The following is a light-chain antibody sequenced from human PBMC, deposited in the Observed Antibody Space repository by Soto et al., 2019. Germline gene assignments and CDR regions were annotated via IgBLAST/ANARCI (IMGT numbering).Light chain of an antibody. J-gene: IGKJ2*01. CDR1: QRVTTY. V-gene: IGKV1-39*01. CDR2: TSG. Sequence: IQMTQSPSSLSASVGDRVTITCRASQRVTTYVNWYQQKPGGAPKLLLTTSGTLQRGVPSRFSGSGSGTEFTLTITTLQPGDFATYFCQQTYTTPYTFGQGTKLEI. CDR3: QQTYTTPYT.